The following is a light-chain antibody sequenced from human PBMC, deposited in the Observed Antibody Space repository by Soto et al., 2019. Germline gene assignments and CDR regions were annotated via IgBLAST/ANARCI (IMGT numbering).Light chain of an antibody. V-gene: IGKV1-5*03. CDR1: QTISSS. CDR3: QQYDSYSPYT. J-gene: IGKJ2*01. Sequence: DIQMTQFPPTLSASIGDRVTITCRASQTISSSLAWYQQKPGKAPKLLIYKASTLETGVPSRISGSGSGTKFPLPISRLQPDDFGTYYCQQYDSYSPYTFGQGTRLEIK. CDR2: KAS.